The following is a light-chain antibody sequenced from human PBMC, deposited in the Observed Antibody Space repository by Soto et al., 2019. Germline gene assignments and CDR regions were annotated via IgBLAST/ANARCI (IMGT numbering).Light chain of an antibody. Sequence: DIQMTQSPSTLSGSVGDRVTITCRASQTISSWLAWYQQKPGKAPKLLIYKASTLKSGVPSRFSGSGYGTEGTITISSLQTDDCETYYCQHYNRYSEAFGQGTKVDIK. CDR2: KAS. V-gene: IGKV1-5*03. CDR3: QHYNRYSEA. J-gene: IGKJ1*01. CDR1: QTISSW.